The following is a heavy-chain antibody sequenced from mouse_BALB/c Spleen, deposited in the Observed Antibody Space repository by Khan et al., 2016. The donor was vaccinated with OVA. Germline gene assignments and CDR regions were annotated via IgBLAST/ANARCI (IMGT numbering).Heavy chain of an antibody. D-gene: IGHD2-5*01. CDR3: ARQYSNSVLEY. J-gene: IGHJ2*01. CDR1: GFTFSSFG. CDR2: ISSGGSYT. V-gene: IGHV5-6*02. Sequence: DVMLVESGGDLVKPGGSLKLSCAASGFTFSSFGMSWIRQTPDKRLEWVATISSGGSYTYYPDSVKGRFTISRDTAKNTLYLQMSSLKSEDTAMYYCARQYSNSVLEYWGQGTTLTVSS.